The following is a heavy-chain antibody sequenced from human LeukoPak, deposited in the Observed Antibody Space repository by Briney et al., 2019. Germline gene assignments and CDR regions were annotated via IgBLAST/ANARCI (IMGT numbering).Heavy chain of an antibody. Sequence: ASVKVSCKASGYTFTSYDINWVRQATGQGLGWMGWVNPDSGSTAYAQNFQGRVTITRNTSISTVYMELTSLTSEDTAVYYCAREGDSWGQGTLVTVSS. V-gene: IGHV1-8*03. CDR1: GYTFTSYD. CDR3: AREGDS. J-gene: IGHJ4*02. CDR2: VNPDSGST.